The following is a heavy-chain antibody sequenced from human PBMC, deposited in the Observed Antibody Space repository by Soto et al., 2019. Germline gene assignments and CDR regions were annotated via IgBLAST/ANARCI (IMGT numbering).Heavy chain of an antibody. CDR3: AREGRGSGRYYKSYNWFDP. J-gene: IGHJ5*02. Sequence: EVQLVESGGGLVQPGGSLRLSCAASGFTFSSYSMNWVRQAPGKGLEWVSYISSSSSTIYYADSVKGRFTISRDNAKNSLYLQMNSLRAEDTAVYYCAREGRGSGRYYKSYNWFDPWGQGTLVTVSS. V-gene: IGHV3-48*01. D-gene: IGHD3-10*01. CDR1: GFTFSSYS. CDR2: ISSSSSTI.